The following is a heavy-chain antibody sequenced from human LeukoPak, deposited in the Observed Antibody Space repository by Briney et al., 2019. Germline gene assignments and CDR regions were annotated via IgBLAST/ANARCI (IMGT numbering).Heavy chain of an antibody. CDR3: AREKEQWLDDAFDI. V-gene: IGHV3-7*01. J-gene: IGHJ3*02. Sequence: GGSLRLSCAASGFTFSSYWMSWVRQAPGKGLEWVANIKQDGSEKYYVDSVKGRFTISRDNAKNSLYLQMNSLRAEDTAVYYCAREKEQWLDDAFDIWGQGTMATVSS. D-gene: IGHD6-19*01. CDR1: GFTFSSYW. CDR2: IKQDGSEK.